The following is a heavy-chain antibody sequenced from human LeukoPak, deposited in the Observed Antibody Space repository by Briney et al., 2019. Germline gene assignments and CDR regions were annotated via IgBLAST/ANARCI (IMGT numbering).Heavy chain of an antibody. CDR2: FYPGESDI. V-gene: IGHV5-51*01. CDR1: GYRFTSYW. D-gene: IGHD3-9*01. CDR3: ATRPDYYILTGSKFDI. J-gene: IGHJ3*02. Sequence: GGPLKISCKGSGYRFTSYWIGWVRQMPGKGLGWMQIFYPGESDIRMRPSCQGQVPISADKSISTAYLQWSSLKASDTAMYYCATRPDYYILTGSKFDIWGEGTMVTVSS.